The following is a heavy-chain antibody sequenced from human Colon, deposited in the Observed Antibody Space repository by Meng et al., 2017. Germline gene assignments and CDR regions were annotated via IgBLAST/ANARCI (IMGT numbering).Heavy chain of an antibody. Sequence: QRQLGQSGAVVKKPGAEGKASCKASGYSLSGYYMHWVRQVPGQGLEWMGRINADSGGTNYAEKFQGRVTLTRDTSINTAYMEVTSLRSDDTAVYYCAKIHLGDSGLDYWGQGTLVTVSS. CDR2: INADSGGT. CDR1: GYSLSGYY. CDR3: AKIHLGDSGLDY. V-gene: IGHV1-2*06. J-gene: IGHJ4*02. D-gene: IGHD6-19*01.